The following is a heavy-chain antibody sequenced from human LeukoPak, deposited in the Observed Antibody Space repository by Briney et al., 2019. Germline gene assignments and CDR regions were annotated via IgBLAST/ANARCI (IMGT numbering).Heavy chain of an antibody. J-gene: IGHJ4*02. D-gene: IGHD6-13*01. V-gene: IGHV4-59*04. CDR1: GGSINNYY. CDR3: ARESNSSWLGIADY. CDR2: IYYSGNT. Sequence: SETLSLTCTVSGGSINNYYWDWIRQPPGKGLEWIGNIYYSGNTYYNPSLRGRVTMFVDTSRNQFSLKLSSVTAADTAVYYCARESNSSWLGIADYWGQGTLVTVSS.